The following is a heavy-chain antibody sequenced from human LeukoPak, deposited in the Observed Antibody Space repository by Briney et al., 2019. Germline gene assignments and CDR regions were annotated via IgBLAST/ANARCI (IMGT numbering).Heavy chain of an antibody. Sequence: GGSVRVSCAASGFTFSGYNMRWVRHDPGKGLEWVSSISSSSSYIYYADSVKGRFTISRDNAKNSLYLQMNSLRAEDTAVYYCARAEAAASSLDYWGQGTLVTVSS. J-gene: IGHJ4*02. V-gene: IGHV3-21*01. CDR2: ISSSSSYI. CDR3: ARAEAAASSLDY. CDR1: GFTFSGYN. D-gene: IGHD6-13*01.